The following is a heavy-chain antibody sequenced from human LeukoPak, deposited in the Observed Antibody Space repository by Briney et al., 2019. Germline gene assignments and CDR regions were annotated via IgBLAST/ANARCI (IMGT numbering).Heavy chain of an antibody. CDR2: INHSGST. J-gene: IGHJ6*03. D-gene: IGHD2-15*01. CDR3: ARVRCSGGSCPYYYYYYYMDV. CDR1: GGSFSGYY. V-gene: IGHV4-34*01. Sequence: SETLSLTCAVYGGSFSGYYWSWIRQPPGKGLEWIGEINHSGSTNYNPSLKSRVTISVDTSKNQFSLKLRFVTAADTAVYYCARVRCSGGSCPYYYYYYYMDVWGKGTTVTVSS.